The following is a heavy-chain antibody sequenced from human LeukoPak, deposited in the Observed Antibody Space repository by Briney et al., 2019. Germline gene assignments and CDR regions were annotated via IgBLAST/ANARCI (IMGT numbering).Heavy chain of an antibody. J-gene: IGHJ4*02. Sequence: GGSLRLSCAASGFTFSSYEMNWVRQAPGKGLEWISYITSGSTIYYADSVKGRFTISRDNATNSLYLQMNSLRAEDTAVYYCARVGLGSGLPFDYWGQGTLVTVSS. V-gene: IGHV3-48*03. CDR2: ITSGSTI. CDR3: ARVGLGSGLPFDY. D-gene: IGHD3-3*01. CDR1: GFTFSSYE.